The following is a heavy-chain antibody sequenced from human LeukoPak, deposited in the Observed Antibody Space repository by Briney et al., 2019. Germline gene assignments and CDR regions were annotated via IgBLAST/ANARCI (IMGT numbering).Heavy chain of an antibody. J-gene: IGHJ4*02. CDR2: IGDSGEIE. Sequence: PGGSLTLSCEASGLILRGHAMSWVRQAPGKGREWVSGIGDSGEIERYADSVKGRFTISRDNFRNTVYLEMRSLRPEDRAVYYCAKGYSSGWTPFDYWGQGPQVTVSS. CDR3: AKGYSSGWTPFDY. D-gene: IGHD6-19*01. V-gene: IGHV3-23*01. CDR1: GLILRGHA.